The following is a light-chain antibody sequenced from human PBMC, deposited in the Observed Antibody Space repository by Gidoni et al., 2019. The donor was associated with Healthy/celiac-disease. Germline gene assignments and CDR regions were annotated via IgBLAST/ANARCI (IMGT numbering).Light chain of an antibody. CDR2: LGS. CDR3: MQALQHWIT. V-gene: IGKV2-28*01. CDR1: QSLLHSNGYNY. J-gene: IGKJ5*01. Sequence: DIVMTQSPLSLPVTPGEPASISCRSSQSLLHSNGYNYLDWYLQKPGQSPQLLIYLGSNRASGVPDRFSGSGSGTDFTLKISRVEAEDVGVYYCMQALQHWITFGQGTRLEIK.